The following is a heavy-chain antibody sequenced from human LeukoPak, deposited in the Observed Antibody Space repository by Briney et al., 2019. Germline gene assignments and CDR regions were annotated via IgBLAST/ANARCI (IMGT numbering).Heavy chain of an antibody. CDR1: GGSISSYY. D-gene: IGHD2-15*01. CDR2: IYYTGST. J-gene: IGHJ5*02. Sequence: PSETLSLTCTVSGGSISSYYWSWIRQPPGKGLEWIGSIYYTGSTSYNPSLKSRVTISVDTSKNQFSLKLSSVTAADTAVYYCAREKENCSGGSCYLRFDPWGQGTLVTVSS. CDR3: AREKENCSGGSCYLRFDP. V-gene: IGHV4-59*12.